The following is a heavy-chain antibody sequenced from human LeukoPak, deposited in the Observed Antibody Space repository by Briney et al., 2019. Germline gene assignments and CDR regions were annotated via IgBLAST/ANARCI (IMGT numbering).Heavy chain of an antibody. CDR3: ARQADSGYQI. CDR2: IYDSGSA. J-gene: IGHJ3*02. CDR1: GGSINNYY. V-gene: IGHV4-59*01. D-gene: IGHD3-22*01. Sequence: SETLSLTCTVSGGSINNYYWSWIRQPPGKGLEWIGYIYDSGSANYNPSLKSRVTISLDTSKNQFSLKLSSVTAADTAVYYCARQADSGYQIWGQGTMVTVSS.